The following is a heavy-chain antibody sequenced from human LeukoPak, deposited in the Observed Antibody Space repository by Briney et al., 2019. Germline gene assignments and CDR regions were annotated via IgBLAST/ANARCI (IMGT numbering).Heavy chain of an antibody. CDR1: GFTFNSYA. J-gene: IGHJ4*02. D-gene: IGHD3-10*01. CDR3: ARDLGFGDNN. CDR2: ISGSGTNT. V-gene: IGHV3-23*01. Sequence: GGSLRLSCAASGFTFNSYAMSWVRQAPGKGLEWVSVISGSGTNTYYADSVKGRFTISRHNYRNELYLQMNSLRADDTAVYYCARDLGFGDNNWGQGTLVTVSS.